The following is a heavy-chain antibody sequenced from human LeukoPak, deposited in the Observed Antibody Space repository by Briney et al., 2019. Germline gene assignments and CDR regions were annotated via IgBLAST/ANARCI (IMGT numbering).Heavy chain of an antibody. CDR3: GRGPGAPPKVATMGGGVYYFDY. CDR2: INHSGST. V-gene: IGHV4-34*01. J-gene: IGHJ4*02. Sequence: PSETLSLTCAVYGGSFSGYYWSWIRQPPGKGLEWIGEINHSGSTNYNPSLKSRVTISVDTSKNQFSLKLSSVTAADTAVYYCGRGPGAPPKVATMGGGVYYFDYWGQGTLVTVSS. D-gene: IGHD5-12*01. CDR1: GGSFSGYY.